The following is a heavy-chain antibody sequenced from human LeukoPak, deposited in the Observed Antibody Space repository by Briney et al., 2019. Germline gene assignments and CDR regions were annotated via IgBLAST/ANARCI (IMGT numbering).Heavy chain of an antibody. Sequence: GRSLRLSCAASGLTFDTYAIHWVRQAPGKGLEWVAVISFDGSNRYYADSVKGRFTISRDNSKNTVYLQMTSLRTEDTAVYYCAKDAHTYGNNWFDPWGQGTLVTVSS. CDR2: ISFDGSNR. CDR3: AKDAHTYGNNWFDP. J-gene: IGHJ5*02. V-gene: IGHV3-30*18. D-gene: IGHD5-18*01. CDR1: GLTFDTYA.